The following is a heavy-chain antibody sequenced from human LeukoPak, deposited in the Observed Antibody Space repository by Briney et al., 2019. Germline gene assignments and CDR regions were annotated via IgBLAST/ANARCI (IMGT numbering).Heavy chain of an antibody. CDR2: IYPGDSDT. CDR3: ARLKVSGTIPPNYYYGMDV. Sequence: GESLKISCKGSGYSFTSYWIGWVRQMPGKGLEWMGIIYPGDSDTRYSPSFQGQVTISADKSIGTAYLQWSSLKASDTAMYYCARLKVSGTIPPNYYYGMDVWGQGTTVTVSS. CDR1: GYSFTSYW. V-gene: IGHV5-51*01. J-gene: IGHJ6*02. D-gene: IGHD3-10*01.